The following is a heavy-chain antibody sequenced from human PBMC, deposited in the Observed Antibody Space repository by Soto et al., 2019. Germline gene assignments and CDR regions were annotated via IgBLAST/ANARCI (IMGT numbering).Heavy chain of an antibody. CDR3: AREMKQLVQEGFLQH. CDR2: ISTGSSYI. CDR1: GFTFSSYT. Sequence: GGSLRLSCAASGFTFSSYTMHWVRQAPGKGLEWVSSISTGSSYIYYADSLKGRFTISRDNAGNSLYLQMNSLRAEDTAVYYCAREMKQLVQEGFLQHWGKGTLVTVSS. V-gene: IGHV3-21*01. D-gene: IGHD6-13*01. J-gene: IGHJ1*01.